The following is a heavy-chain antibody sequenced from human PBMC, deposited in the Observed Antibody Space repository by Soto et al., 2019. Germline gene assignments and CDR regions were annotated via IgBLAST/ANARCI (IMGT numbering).Heavy chain of an antibody. CDR2: IYYSGST. Sequence: YYWSCIRQHPGKGLEWIGYIYYSGSTYYNPSLKSRVTISVDTSKNQFSLKLSSVTAADTAVYYCERLVVPLYFDYWGQGTLVTVSS. CDR3: ERLVVPLYFDY. J-gene: IGHJ4*02. CDR1: YY. D-gene: IGHD2-15*01. V-gene: IGHV4-31*02.